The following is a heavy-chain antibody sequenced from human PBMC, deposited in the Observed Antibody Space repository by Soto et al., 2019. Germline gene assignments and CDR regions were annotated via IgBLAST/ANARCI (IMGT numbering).Heavy chain of an antibody. CDR2: IKQDGSEK. Sequence: GGSLRLSCAASGFTFSSYWMSWVRQAPGKGLEWVANIKQDGSEKYYVDSVKGRFTISRDNAKNSLYLQMNSLRAEDTAVYYCARREQLVRSNYYYYYYYMDVWGKGTTVTVSS. D-gene: IGHD6-6*01. CDR3: ARREQLVRSNYYYYYYYMDV. J-gene: IGHJ6*03. CDR1: GFTFSSYW. V-gene: IGHV3-7*01.